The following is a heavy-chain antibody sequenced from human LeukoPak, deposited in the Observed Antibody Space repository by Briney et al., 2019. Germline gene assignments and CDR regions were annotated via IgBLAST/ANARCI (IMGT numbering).Heavy chain of an antibody. D-gene: IGHD6-19*01. V-gene: IGHV4-59*11. J-gene: IGHJ3*02. CDR3: ARGEAVFYDAFDI. Sequence: SETLSLTCTVSGGSIRTHYWSWIRQPPGKGLEWIGYIYYSGTTNYNPSLKSRVTISVDRAKNQFSLRLNSVTAADTAVYYCARGEAVFYDAFDIWGQGTMVTVSS. CDR1: GGSIRTHY. CDR2: IYYSGTT.